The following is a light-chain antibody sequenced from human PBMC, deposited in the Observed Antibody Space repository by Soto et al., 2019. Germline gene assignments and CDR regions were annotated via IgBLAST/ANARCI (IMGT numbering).Light chain of an antibody. CDR3: QSYDATNQV. Sequence: NFMLTQPHSVSESPGKTVIISCTRSSGSIASNYVQWYQQRPGSSPTTVIYEDNQRPSGVPDRFSGSIDSSSNSASLTISGLETEDDADYFGQSYDATNQVFGGGTKLTVL. CDR1: SGSIASNY. V-gene: IGLV6-57*01. J-gene: IGLJ3*02. CDR2: EDN.